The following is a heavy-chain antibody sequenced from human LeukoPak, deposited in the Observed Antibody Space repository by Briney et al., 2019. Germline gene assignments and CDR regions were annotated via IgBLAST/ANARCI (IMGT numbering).Heavy chain of an antibody. CDR2: ISGSGGST. CDR1: GFTFSSYA. J-gene: IGHJ4*02. Sequence: GGSLRLSWAASGFTFSSYAMSWVRQAPGKGLEGASAISGSGGSTYYADSVKGRFTISRDNSKNTLYLQMNSLRAEDTAVYYCAKGGYSYGPTPFYSDYWGQGTLVTVSS. CDR3: AKGGYSYGPTPFYSDY. D-gene: IGHD5-18*01. V-gene: IGHV3-23*01.